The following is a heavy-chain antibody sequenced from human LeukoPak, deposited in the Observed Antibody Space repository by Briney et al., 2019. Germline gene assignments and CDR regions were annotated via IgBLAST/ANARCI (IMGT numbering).Heavy chain of an antibody. V-gene: IGHV3-30-3*01. D-gene: IGHD2-15*01. J-gene: IGHJ4*02. Sequence: GGSLRLSCAASGFTFSRYALHWVRQAPGMGLEWVALTSSDGSDQYYADFVKGRFTISKDKSKNTLYLQMNSLKIEDTAVYYCARGSVGTPPPFDFWGQGTLVTVSS. CDR1: GFTFSRYA. CDR3: ARGSVGTPPPFDF. CDR2: TSSDGSDQ.